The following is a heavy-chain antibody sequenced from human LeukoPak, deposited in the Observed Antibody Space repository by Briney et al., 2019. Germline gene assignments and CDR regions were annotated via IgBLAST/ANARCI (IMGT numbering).Heavy chain of an antibody. Sequence: GGSLRLSCEASGFIFSNYEMNWVRQAPGKGLEWVSSISSSSSYIYYADSVKGRFTISRDNAKNSLYLQMNSLRAEDTAVYYCARDYVGFGLKDYWGQGTLVTVSS. CDR1: GFIFSNYE. CDR3: ARDYVGFGLKDY. CDR2: ISSSSSYI. D-gene: IGHD3-10*01. J-gene: IGHJ4*02. V-gene: IGHV3-21*01.